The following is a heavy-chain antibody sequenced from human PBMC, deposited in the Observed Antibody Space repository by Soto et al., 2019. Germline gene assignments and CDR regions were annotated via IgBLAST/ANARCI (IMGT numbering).Heavy chain of an antibody. Sequence: SETLSLTCAVSGGSISSGGYSWSWIRQPPGKDLEWIGYIYHSGSTNYNPSLKSRVTISVDTSKNQFSLRLSSVTAADTAVYYCASALELTFDYWGQGTLVTVSS. J-gene: IGHJ4*02. CDR1: GGSISSGGYS. CDR2: IYHSGST. V-gene: IGHV4-30-2*01. D-gene: IGHD1-7*01. CDR3: ASALELTFDY.